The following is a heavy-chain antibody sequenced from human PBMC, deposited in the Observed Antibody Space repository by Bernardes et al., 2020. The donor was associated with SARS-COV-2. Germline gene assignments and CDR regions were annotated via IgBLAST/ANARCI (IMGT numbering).Heavy chain of an antibody. J-gene: IGHJ4*02. CDR2: IKSKIAGGAI. CDR3: SAGYGNTAFDF. D-gene: IGHD5-18*01. V-gene: IGHV3-15*05. Sequence: GGSLRLSCAASGFIFSNAWMSWVRQAPGKGLEWVGRIKSKIAGGAIDYAAPAKGRFTISRDDSENTFYLQMNSLKTEDTAVYFCSAGYGNTAFDFWGQGTLVTVSS. CDR1: GFIFSNAW.